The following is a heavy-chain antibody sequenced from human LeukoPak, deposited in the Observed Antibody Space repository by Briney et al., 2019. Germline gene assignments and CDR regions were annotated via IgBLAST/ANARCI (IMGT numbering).Heavy chain of an antibody. CDR2: ISSSGSTI. D-gene: IGHD4-17*01. CDR3: AEGVGVGGYGDYLFRY. J-gene: IGHJ4*02. Sequence: GGSLRLSCAASGFTFSSYEMNWVRQAPGKGLEWVSYISSSGSTIYYADSVKGRFTISRDNAKNSLYLQMNSLRAEDTAVYYCAEGVGVGGYGDYLFRYWGQGTLVTVSS. V-gene: IGHV3-48*03. CDR1: GFTFSSYE.